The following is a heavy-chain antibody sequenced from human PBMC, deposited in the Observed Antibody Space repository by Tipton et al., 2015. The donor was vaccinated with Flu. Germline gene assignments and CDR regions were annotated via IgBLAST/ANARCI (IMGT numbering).Heavy chain of an antibody. CDR2: IYYSGST. J-gene: IGHJ4*02. CDR1: GDSISSYY. CDR3: ARVRSGWSYYFDY. D-gene: IGHD6-19*01. Sequence: TLSLTCTVSGDSISSYYWSWIRQPPGKGLEWIGYIYYSGSTNYNPSLKSRVTISVDTSKNQFSLKLSSVTAADTAVYYCARVRSGWSYYFDYWGQGTLVTVSS. V-gene: IGHV4-59*01.